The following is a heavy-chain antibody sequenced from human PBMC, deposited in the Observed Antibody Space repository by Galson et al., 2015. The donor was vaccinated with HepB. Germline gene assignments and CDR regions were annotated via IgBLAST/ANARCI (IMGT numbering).Heavy chain of an antibody. D-gene: IGHD6-19*01. CDR3: ARSAPPYVPYSSGWYWWVWFDP. Sequence: SVKVSCKASGGTFSSYAISWVRQAPGQGLEWMGGIIPIFGTANYAQKFQGRVTITADESTSTAYMELSSLRSEDTAVYYCARSAPPYVPYSSGWYWWVWFDPWGQGTLVTVSS. CDR2: IIPIFGTA. V-gene: IGHV1-69*13. J-gene: IGHJ5*02. CDR1: GGTFSSYA.